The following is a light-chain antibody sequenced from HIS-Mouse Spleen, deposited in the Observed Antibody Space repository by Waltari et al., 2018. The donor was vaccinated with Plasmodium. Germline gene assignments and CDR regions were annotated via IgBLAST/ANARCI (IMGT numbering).Light chain of an antibody. V-gene: IGLV3-10*01. Sequence: SYELTQPPSVSVSPGQPARLTCSGDALPQHYAYWYQQKSGQAPVLVIYEDSKRPSGIPERFSGSSSGTMATLTISGAQVEDEADYYCYSTDSSGNHRVFGGGTKLTVL. J-gene: IGLJ3*02. CDR3: YSTDSSGNHRV. CDR1: ALPQHY. CDR2: EDS.